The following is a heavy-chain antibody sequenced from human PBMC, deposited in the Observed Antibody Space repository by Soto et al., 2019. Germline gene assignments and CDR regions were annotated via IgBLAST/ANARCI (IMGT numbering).Heavy chain of an antibody. CDR1: GFTFSSYW. D-gene: IGHD3-10*01. V-gene: IGHV3-74*01. Sequence: PGGSLRLSCAASGFTFSSYWMHWVRQAPGKGLVWVSRINSDGSSTSYADSVKGRFTISRDNAKNTLYLQMNSLRAEDTAVYYCAGDAALWFGDEYYYYYGMDVWGQGTTVTVSS. CDR2: INSDGSST. J-gene: IGHJ6*02. CDR3: AGDAALWFGDEYYYYYGMDV.